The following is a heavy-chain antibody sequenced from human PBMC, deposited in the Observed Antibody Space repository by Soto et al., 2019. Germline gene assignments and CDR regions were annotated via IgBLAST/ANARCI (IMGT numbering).Heavy chain of an antibody. V-gene: IGHV1-2*02. D-gene: IGHD3-3*01. J-gene: IGHJ3*02. CDR3: GGGGGVGVAGSAAFDM. Sequence: QLHLVQSGAVVKKPGASVTVSCSASGYPVTAYYMHWVRQAPGRGLEWMGGINPATGAAKYTQTLQGRGPQTRDTASRTVFLELSRLTSEDPAVFYFGGGGGVGVAGSAAFDMWGQGTLVTVSS. CDR2: INPATGAA. CDR1: GYPVTAYY.